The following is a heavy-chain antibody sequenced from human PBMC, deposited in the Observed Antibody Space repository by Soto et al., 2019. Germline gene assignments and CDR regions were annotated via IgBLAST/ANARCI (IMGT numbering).Heavy chain of an antibody. CDR1: GYTXXTYD. D-gene: IGHD2-21*01. CDR3: VRVFGSIDY. Sequence: QXQLXXSGAXXKKPGASVKVSCKASGYTXXTYDINWVRQATGQGLEWVGWMNPKSGYTGFAQKFQGRVSMTRDTSISTAYMELSSLRSEDTAVYYCVRVFGSIDYWGQGTLVTVSS. J-gene: IGHJ4*02. CDR2: MNPKSGYT. V-gene: IGHV1-8*01.